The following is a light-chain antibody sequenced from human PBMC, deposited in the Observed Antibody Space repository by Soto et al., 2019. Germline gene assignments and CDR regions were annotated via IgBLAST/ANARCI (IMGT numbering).Light chain of an antibody. Sequence: DIQMTQSPSSLSASVGDRVTITCQASQDITNYLNWYQQKPGKAPKILIYDASVLEAGVPSRFSGGGSGTHFTLTITSLQAEDGATYYCQQFDNLPLTFGGGTNLEIK. V-gene: IGKV1-33*01. CDR1: QDITNY. J-gene: IGKJ4*01. CDR2: DAS. CDR3: QQFDNLPLT.